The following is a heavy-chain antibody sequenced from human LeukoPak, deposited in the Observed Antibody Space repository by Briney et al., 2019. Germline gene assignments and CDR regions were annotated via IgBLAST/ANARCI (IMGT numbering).Heavy chain of an antibody. J-gene: IGHJ3*02. D-gene: IGHD4-17*01. V-gene: IGHV3-53*01. CDR1: GFTVSSNY. Sequence: TGGSLRLSCAASGFTVSSNYMSWVRQAPGKGLEWVSVIYSGGSTYYADSVKGRFTISRDNSKNTLYLQMNSLRAEDTAVYYCARSDYGDGLAFDIWGHGTMVTVSS. CDR2: IYSGGST. CDR3: ARSDYGDGLAFDI.